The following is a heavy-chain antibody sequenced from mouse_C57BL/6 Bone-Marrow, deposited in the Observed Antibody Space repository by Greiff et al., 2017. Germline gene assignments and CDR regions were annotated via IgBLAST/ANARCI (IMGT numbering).Heavy chain of an antibody. Sequence: EVNVVESGGGLVKPGGSLKLSCAASGFTFSSYAMSWVRQTPEKRLEWVATISYGGSYTYYPDNVKGRFTISRDNAKNNLYLQMSHLKSEDTAMYYCARDRDPGLYAMDYWGQGTSVTVSS. CDR3: ARDRDPGLYAMDY. D-gene: IGHD3-1*01. CDR2: ISYGGSYT. V-gene: IGHV5-4*01. CDR1: GFTFSSYA. J-gene: IGHJ4*01.